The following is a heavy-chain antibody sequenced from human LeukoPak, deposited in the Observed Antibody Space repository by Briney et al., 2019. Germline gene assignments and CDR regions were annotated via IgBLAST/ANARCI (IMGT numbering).Heavy chain of an antibody. CDR1: GGSISSSSYY. V-gene: IGHV4-39*01. D-gene: IGHD6-19*01. J-gene: IGHJ4*02. CDR3: ARHLGIAVAGIIDY. Sequence: SETLSLTCTVSGGSISSSSYYWGWIRQSPGKGLDGIGSISYGGTTYYNPSLKSRVTISVDTSKNRFSLRLTSMTAADTAVYSCARHLGIAVAGIIDYWGQGALVTVSS. CDR2: ISYGGTT.